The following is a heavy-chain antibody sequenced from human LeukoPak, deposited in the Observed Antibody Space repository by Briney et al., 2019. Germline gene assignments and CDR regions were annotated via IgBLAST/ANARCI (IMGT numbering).Heavy chain of an antibody. J-gene: IGHJ4*02. CDR1: GGSISSSSYY. V-gene: IGHV4-39*01. CDR3: ASQGRKNYDSSGYYYAS. CDR2: IYYSGST. Sequence: SETLSLTCTVSGGSISSSSYYWGWIRQPPGKGLEWIGSIYYSGSTYYNPSLKSRVTISVDTSKNQFSLELSSVTAADAAVYYCASQGRKNYDSSGYYYASWGQGTLVTVSS. D-gene: IGHD3-22*01.